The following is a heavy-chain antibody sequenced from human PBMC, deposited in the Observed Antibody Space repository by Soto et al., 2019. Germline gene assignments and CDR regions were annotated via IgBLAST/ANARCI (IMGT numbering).Heavy chain of an antibody. J-gene: IGHJ6*02. CDR1: GGTFSSYA. V-gene: IGHV1-69*01. CDR3: ASAIGGYSSSWGRDTNYGMDV. CDR2: SIPIFGTA. Sequence: QVQLVQSGAEVKKPGSSGKVSCKASGGTFSSYAISWVRQAPGQGLEWMGGSIPIFGTANYAQKFKGRVTITADGSTSTAYMELSSLRSEETAVYYCASAIGGYSSSWGRDTNYGMDVWGQGTTVTVSS. D-gene: IGHD6-13*01.